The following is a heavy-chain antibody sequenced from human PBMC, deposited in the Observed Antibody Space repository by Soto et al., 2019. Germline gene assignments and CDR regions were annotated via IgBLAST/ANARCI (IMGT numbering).Heavy chain of an antibody. D-gene: IGHD1-1*01. CDR3: ARDTVERPYYYYYSAMDV. J-gene: IGHJ6*02. V-gene: IGHV6-1*01. Sequence: PALALTCAIAGDSVSRDSAAWNWIRQSPSRGLEWLGRTYYRSKWYNDYAVSVKSRITINPDTSKNQFSLHLNSVTPEDTAVYYCARDTVERPYYYYYSAMDVWGQGTTVPVSS. CDR1: GDSVSRDSAA. CDR2: TYYRSKWYN.